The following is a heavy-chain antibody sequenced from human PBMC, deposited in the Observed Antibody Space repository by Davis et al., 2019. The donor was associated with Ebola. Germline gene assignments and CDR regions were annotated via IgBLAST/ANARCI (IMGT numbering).Heavy chain of an antibody. Sequence: HSQTLSLPRAISGDRVSPNGVACNSISQSPSRGLEWLGRTYYASKWFNDYAVSVKSRITINPGTSKNQFSLQLKSVPPEYTAVYYCARGAWSTFDYWGQGTLVSVSS. J-gene: IGHJ4*02. V-gene: IGHV6-1*01. D-gene: IGHD2-15*01. CDR1: GDRVSPNGVA. CDR2: TYYASKWFN. CDR3: ARGAWSTFDY.